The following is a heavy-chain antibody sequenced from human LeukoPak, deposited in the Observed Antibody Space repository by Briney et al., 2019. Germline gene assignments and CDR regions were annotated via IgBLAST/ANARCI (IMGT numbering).Heavy chain of an antibody. CDR2: MSGTGGTS. J-gene: IGHJ6*02. D-gene: IGHD3-3*01. CDR1: GFTFDDYG. Sequence: GGSLRLSCAASGFTFDDYGMNWVRQAPGKGLEWVSGMSGTGGTSYYADSAKGRFTISRDNSKSTLDLQMNSLRAEDTAVYYCAKWVPRSLESIYGMDVWGQGTTVIVSS. V-gene: IGHV3-23*01. CDR3: AKWVPRSLESIYGMDV.